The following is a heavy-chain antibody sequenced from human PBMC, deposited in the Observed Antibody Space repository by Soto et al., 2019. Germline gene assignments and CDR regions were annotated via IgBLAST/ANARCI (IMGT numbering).Heavy chain of an antibody. D-gene: IGHD3-9*01. CDR3: ATSDYDILTGYPDDAFDI. Sequence: ASVKLSCKASGHPLTSYTISWVRQAPGQGLEWMGRIIPILGIANYAQKFQGRVTITADTSTSTAYMELSSLRSEDTAVYYCATSDYDILTGYPDDAFDIWGQGTMVTVSS. J-gene: IGHJ3*02. V-gene: IGHV1-69*02. CDR2: IIPILGIA. CDR1: GHPLTSYT.